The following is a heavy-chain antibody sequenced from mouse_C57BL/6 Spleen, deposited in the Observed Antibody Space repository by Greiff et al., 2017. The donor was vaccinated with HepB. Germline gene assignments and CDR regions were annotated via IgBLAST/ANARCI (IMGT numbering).Heavy chain of an antibody. CDR3: ARDRGVLGLFDY. D-gene: IGHD4-1*01. CDR2: INYDGSST. V-gene: IGHV5-16*01. J-gene: IGHJ2*01. CDR1: GFTFSDYY. Sequence: EVMLVESEGGLVQPGSSMKLSCTASGFTFSDYYMAWVRQVPEKGLEWVANINYDGSSTYYLDSLKSRFIISRDNAKNILYLQMSSLKSEDTATYYCARDRGVLGLFDYWGQGTTLTVSS.